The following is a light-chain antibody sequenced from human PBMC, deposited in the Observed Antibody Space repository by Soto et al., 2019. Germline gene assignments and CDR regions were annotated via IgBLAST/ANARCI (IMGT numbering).Light chain of an antibody. Sequence: QSVLTQPASVSGSPGQSITISCTGTSSDVGGYNYVSWYQQHPGKAPKFMIYDVSNRPSGVSNRFSGSKSGNTASLTFSVLQAEDEADYYCSSYTTSNTRQIVFGTGTKVT. V-gene: IGLV2-14*01. CDR2: DVS. CDR1: SSDVGGYNY. CDR3: SSYTTSNTRQIV. J-gene: IGLJ1*01.